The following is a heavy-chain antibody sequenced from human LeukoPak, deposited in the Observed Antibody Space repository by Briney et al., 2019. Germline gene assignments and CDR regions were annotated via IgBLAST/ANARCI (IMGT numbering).Heavy chain of an antibody. J-gene: IGHJ4*02. CDR3: ARDWAVAGTFGVDY. CDR2: IKQDGSEK. Sequence: GGSLRLSCAASGFTFSSYWMSWVRQAPGKGLEWVANIKQDGSEKYYVDSVKGRFTISRDNAKNSLYLQMNSLRAEDTAVYYCARDWAVAGTFGVDYWGQGTLVTVSS. V-gene: IGHV3-7*01. D-gene: IGHD6-19*01. CDR1: GFTFSSYW.